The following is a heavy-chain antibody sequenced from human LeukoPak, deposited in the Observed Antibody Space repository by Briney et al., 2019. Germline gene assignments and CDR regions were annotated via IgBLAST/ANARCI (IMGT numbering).Heavy chain of an antibody. CDR3: ARDKAWNYFDY. D-gene: IGHD3-3*01. CDR1: GFTFSRHG. V-gene: IGHV3-30*03. Sequence: GGFLRLSCAPSGFTFSRHGMHWVRQAPGKGLEWVAIISNDGSRKYYAHSVEGRFTISRDNSKNTLYLQMDSLRAEDTAVYYCARDKAWNYFDYWGQGTLVTVSS. CDR2: ISNDGSRK. J-gene: IGHJ4*02.